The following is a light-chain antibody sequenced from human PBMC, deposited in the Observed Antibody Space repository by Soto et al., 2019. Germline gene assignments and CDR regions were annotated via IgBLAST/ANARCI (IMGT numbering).Light chain of an antibody. CDR2: EVT. V-gene: IGLV2-14*01. J-gene: IGLJ1*01. CDR3: SSYTSSSTL. Sequence: QSALTQPASVSGSPGQSITISCTGTSSDIGAYDYVSWFQQYPGKAPTLLIYEVTFRPSGVSSRFSGSKSGNTASLTISGLQAEDEADYYCSSYTSSSTLFGTGTKLTVL. CDR1: SSDIGAYDY.